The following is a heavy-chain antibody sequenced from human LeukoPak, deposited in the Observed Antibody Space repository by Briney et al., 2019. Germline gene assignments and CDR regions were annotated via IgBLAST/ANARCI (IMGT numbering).Heavy chain of an antibody. D-gene: IGHD5-24*01. CDR1: GGSISSYY. J-gene: IGHJ4*02. V-gene: IGHV4-59*08. Sequence: SETLSLTCTVSGGSISSYYWSWIRQPPGKGLEWIGYIYYSGSTNYNPSLKGRVTISVDTSKNQFSLKLSSVTAADTAVYYCARQLSPYLQSHYFDYWGQGTLVTVSS. CDR2: IYYSGST. CDR3: ARQLSPYLQSHYFDY.